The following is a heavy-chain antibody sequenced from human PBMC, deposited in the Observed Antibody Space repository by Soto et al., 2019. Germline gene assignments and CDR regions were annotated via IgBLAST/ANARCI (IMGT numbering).Heavy chain of an antibody. V-gene: IGHV1-69*12. J-gene: IGHJ4*02. CDR1: GGTFSTYA. CDR3: ASGIQLWLRRINDGDSG. D-gene: IGHD5-18*01. CDR2: IIPMFGTA. Sequence: QVQLVQSGAEVKKPESSVKVSCKAPGGTFSTYAISWVRQAPGQGLEWMGGIIPMFGTANYAQRFQDRVTINADESTNTVYMELSSLRSEDTAVYFCASGIQLWLRRINDGDSGWGQGTLVTVSS.